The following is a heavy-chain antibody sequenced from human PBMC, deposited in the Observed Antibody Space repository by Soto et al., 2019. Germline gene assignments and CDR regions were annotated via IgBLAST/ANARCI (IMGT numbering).Heavy chain of an antibody. J-gene: IGHJ4*02. D-gene: IGHD1-1*01. CDR3: ASGHDAYKVRY. V-gene: IGHV4-31*01. CDR1: GGSISSGGTGSY. Sequence: QVQLQESGPGLVKPSQTLSLTCTVSGGSISSGGTGSYWTWIRQLPGKGLEWIGYIYYTGNTYSNXSXNXTPTLSIATSENQFSLKLTSVTAADTAVYFCASGHDAYKVRYWGQGTLVTVSS. CDR2: IYYTGNT.